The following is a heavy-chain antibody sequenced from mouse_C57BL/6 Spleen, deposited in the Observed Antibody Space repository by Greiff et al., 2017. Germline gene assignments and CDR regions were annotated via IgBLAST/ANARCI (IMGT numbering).Heavy chain of an antibody. Sequence: EVKLVESGGGLVQPKGSLKLSCAASGFSFNTYAMNWVRQAPGKGLEWVARIRSKSNNYATYYADSVKDRFTISRDDSESMLYLQMNNLKTEDTAMYYCVRLGGAMDYWGQGTSVTVSS. D-gene: IGHD3-3*01. CDR3: VRLGGAMDY. J-gene: IGHJ4*01. CDR1: GFSFNTYA. CDR2: IRSKSNNYAT. V-gene: IGHV10-1*01.